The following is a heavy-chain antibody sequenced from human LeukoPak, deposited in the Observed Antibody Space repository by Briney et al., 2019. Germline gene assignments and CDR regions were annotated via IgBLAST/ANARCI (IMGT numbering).Heavy chain of an antibody. CDR1: GYTFTDYY. Sequence: ASVKVSCKVSGYTFTDYYMHWVQQAPGKGLEWMGLVDPEDGETIYAEKFQDRVTITADTSTDAAYMELSSLRSEDTAVYYCATAVITSLDYWGQGTPVTVSS. CDR3: ATAVITSLDY. J-gene: IGHJ4*02. D-gene: IGHD3-22*01. CDR2: VDPEDGET. V-gene: IGHV1-69-2*01.